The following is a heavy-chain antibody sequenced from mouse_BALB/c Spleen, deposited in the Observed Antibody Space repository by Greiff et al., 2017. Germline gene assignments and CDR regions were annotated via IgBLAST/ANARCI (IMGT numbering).Heavy chain of an antibody. CDR1: GFSLTSYD. V-gene: IGHV2-9-2*01. Sequence: VKLQESGPGLVAPSQSLSITCTVSGFSLTSYDISWIRQPPGKGLEWLGVIWTGGGTNYNSAFMSRLSISKDNSKSQVFLKMNSLQTDDTAIYYCVRGGGNYDYWGQGTTLTVSS. CDR2: IWTGGGT. J-gene: IGHJ2*01. D-gene: IGHD2-1*01. CDR3: VRGGGNYDY.